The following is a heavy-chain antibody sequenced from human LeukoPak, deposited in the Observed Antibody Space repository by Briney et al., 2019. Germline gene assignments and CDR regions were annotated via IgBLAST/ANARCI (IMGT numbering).Heavy chain of an antibody. D-gene: IGHD3-22*01. Sequence: WGSLRLSCAASGFTFSSYGMNWVRQAPGKGLEWVSAISGSGSTTYYADSVKGRFTISRDNSKNTLYLQMNSLRAEDTAVYYCAKSVIGLTLGFDVWGQGTMVTVSS. J-gene: IGHJ3*01. CDR3: AKSVIGLTLGFDV. CDR2: ISGSGSTT. CDR1: GFTFSSYG. V-gene: IGHV3-23*01.